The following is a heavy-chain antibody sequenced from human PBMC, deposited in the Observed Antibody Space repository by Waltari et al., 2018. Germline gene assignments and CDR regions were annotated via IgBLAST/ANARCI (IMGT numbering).Heavy chain of an antibody. V-gene: IGHV3-30-3*01. CDR1: GFTFSSYA. D-gene: IGHD2-21*02. J-gene: IGHJ4*02. CDR3: ARDGVTGGDY. Sequence: QVQLVESGGGVVQPGRSLRLSCAASGFTFSSYAMHWVRQAPGKGLEWVAVISYDGSNKYYADSVKGRFTISRDNSKNTLYLQMNSLRAEDTAVYYCARDGVTGGDYWGQGTLVTVSS. CDR2: ISYDGSNK.